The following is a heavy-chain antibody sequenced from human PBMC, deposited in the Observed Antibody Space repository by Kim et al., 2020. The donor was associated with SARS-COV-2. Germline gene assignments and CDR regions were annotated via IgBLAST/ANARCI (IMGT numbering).Heavy chain of an antibody. V-gene: IGHV3-30-3*01. CDR2: ISYDGSNK. D-gene: IGHD6-19*01. Sequence: GGSLRLSCAASGFTFSSYAMHWVRQAPGKGLEWVAVISYDGSNKYYADSVKGRFTISRDNSKNTLYLQMNSLRAEDTAVYYCARVNSAVAAYYFDYWGQGTLVTVSS. CDR3: ARVNSAVAAYYFDY. CDR1: GFTFSSYA. J-gene: IGHJ4*02.